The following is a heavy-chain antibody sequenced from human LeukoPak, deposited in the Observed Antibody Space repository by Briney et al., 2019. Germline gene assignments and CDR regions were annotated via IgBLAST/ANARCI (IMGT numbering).Heavy chain of an antibody. D-gene: IGHD6-13*01. CDR3: ARGENPLNLHIAIVDY. J-gene: IGHJ4*02. CDR1: GYSISIGYY. V-gene: IGHV4-38-2*02. CDR2: ILHSGST. Sequence: SETLSLTCTVSGYSISIGYYWGWIRQSPGKGLEWIGSILHSGSTYYSPSLKGRVTLSVDTSKNQFSLKLSSVTAADTAVYYCARGENPLNLHIAIVDYWGQGTLVTVSS.